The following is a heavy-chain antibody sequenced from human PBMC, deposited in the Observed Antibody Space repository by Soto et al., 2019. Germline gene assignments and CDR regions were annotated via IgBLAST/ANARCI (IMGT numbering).Heavy chain of an antibody. Sequence: EVQLLESGGGLVQPGGSLRLSCAASGFTFSNFAMSWVRQAPGRGLEWVSGISGSGGSTYYADSLKGRFTISRDNSKNTLYLQMNSLRAEDTAVYYCAKGERVWSPHDWFDLWGQGTLVTVSS. CDR3: AKGERVWSPHDWFDL. J-gene: IGHJ5*02. CDR1: GFTFSNFA. V-gene: IGHV3-23*01. CDR2: ISGSGGST. D-gene: IGHD1-1*01.